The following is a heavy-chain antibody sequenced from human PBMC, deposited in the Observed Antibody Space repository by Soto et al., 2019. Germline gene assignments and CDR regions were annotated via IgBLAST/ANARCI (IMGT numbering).Heavy chain of an antibody. CDR1: GDSISSRSYY. D-gene: IGHD2-21*02. CDR3: ARQRNSVVTKDYFDV. J-gene: IGHJ4*02. CDR2: IYYSGST. Sequence: SETLSLTCTVTGDSISSRSYYWGWIRQPPGKGLEWIGSIYYSGSTYNNPSLRSRVSMSIDTSKDQFSLKLKSVTAADTALYFCARQRNSVVTKDYFDVWGRGCLVTVSS. V-gene: IGHV4-39*01.